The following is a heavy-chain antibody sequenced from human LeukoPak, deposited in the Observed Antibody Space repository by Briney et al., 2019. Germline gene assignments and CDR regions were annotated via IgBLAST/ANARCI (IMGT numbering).Heavy chain of an antibody. Sequence: ASVKVSCKASGYTFTGYYMHWVRQAPGQGLEWMGSINPHSGGANYAQKFQGRVAMTRDTSISTAYVELSSLRSDDTAVYYCSIRLRFLEWLAPGDCWGQGSPVTVSS. CDR2: INPHSGGA. CDR1: GYTFTGYY. CDR3: SIRLRFLEWLAPGDC. D-gene: IGHD3-3*01. V-gene: IGHV1-2*02. J-gene: IGHJ4*02.